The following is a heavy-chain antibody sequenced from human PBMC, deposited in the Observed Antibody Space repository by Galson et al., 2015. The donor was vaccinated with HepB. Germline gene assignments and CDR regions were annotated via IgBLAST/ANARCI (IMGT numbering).Heavy chain of an antibody. V-gene: IGHV2-5*02. CDR1: GFSLSTSGVG. Sequence: PALVKPTPPLTLTCTFSGFSLSTSGVGVGWIRQPPGKALEWLALIYWDDDKRYSPSLKSRLTITKDTSKNQVVLTMTNMDPVDTATYYCAQKFSSGWYGELLNAFDIWGQGTMVTVSS. J-gene: IGHJ3*02. CDR3: AQKFSSGWYGELLNAFDI. CDR2: IYWDDDK. D-gene: IGHD6-19*01.